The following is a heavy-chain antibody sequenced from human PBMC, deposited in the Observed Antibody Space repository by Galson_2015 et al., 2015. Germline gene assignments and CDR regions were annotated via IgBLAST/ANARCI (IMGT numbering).Heavy chain of an antibody. D-gene: IGHD1-7*01. Sequence: SLRLSCAASGFTFSSYAMSWVRQAPGKGLEWVSDISGSGGSTYYADSVKGRFTISRDNSKNTLYLQMNSLRAEDTAVYHCAKDGEGTTTYYYSYGMDVWGQGTTVTVSS. J-gene: IGHJ6*02. CDR3: AKDGEGTTTYYYSYGMDV. CDR2: ISGSGGST. V-gene: IGHV3-23*01. CDR1: GFTFSSYA.